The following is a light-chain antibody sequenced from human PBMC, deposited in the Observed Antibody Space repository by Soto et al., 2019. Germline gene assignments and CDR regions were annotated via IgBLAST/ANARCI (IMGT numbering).Light chain of an antibody. CDR1: QTVNSNN. V-gene: IGKV3D-20*01. CDR2: DAY. CDR3: QCYGNSPT. Sequence: EIVLTQSPATLSLSPGERATLSCGASQTVNSNNLAWYQQKPGLAPRLLIYDAYIRATGIPDRFSGSGSGTDFTLTINRLEPEDFAVYFCQCYGNSPTFGQGTKVEIK. J-gene: IGKJ1*01.